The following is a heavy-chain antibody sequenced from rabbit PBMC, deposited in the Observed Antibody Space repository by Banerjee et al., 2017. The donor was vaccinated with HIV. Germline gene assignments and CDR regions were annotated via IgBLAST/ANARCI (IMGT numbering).Heavy chain of an antibody. CDR1: GFSFSSSYY. D-gene: IGHD4-1*01. Sequence: QSLEESGGDLVKPGASLTLTCTASGFSFSSSYYMYWVRQAPGKGLEWIGCIYAGSSGSTYYASWAKGRFTISKTSSTTVTLQMTSLTAADTATYFCARDLSGYSSDWDIYNLWGQGTLVTVS. CDR2: IYAGSSGST. V-gene: IGHV1S40*01. CDR3: ARDLSGYSSDWDIYNL. J-gene: IGHJ4*01.